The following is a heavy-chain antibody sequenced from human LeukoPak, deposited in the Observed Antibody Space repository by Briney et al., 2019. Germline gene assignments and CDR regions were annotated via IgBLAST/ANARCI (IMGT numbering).Heavy chain of an antibody. J-gene: IGHJ5*02. D-gene: IGHD6-19*01. CDR1: GFTFSNAW. Sequence: GGSLRLSCAASGFTFSNAWMGWVRQAPGKGLEWVGRIKSKTDGGTTDYAAPVKGRFAISRDDSKNTLYLQMNSLKTEDTAVYYCTTDSTIAVAGSLWFDPWGQGTLVTVSS. CDR3: TTDSTIAVAGSLWFDP. V-gene: IGHV3-15*01. CDR2: IKSKTDGGTT.